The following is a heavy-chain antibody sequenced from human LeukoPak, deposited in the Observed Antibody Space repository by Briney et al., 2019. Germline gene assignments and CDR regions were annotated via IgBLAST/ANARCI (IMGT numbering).Heavy chain of an antibody. V-gene: IGHV3-7*01. Sequence: PGGSLRLSCAASGFTYTNYWMSWVRQAPGKGLEWVANIKQDGRGRYYVDSVKGRFTISRDNAKNSMYLQMNSLRADDTAVYYCARDAYIDRYFDYWGQGTLVTVSS. CDR2: IKQDGRGR. CDR1: GFTYTNYW. D-gene: IGHD3-22*01. J-gene: IGHJ4*02. CDR3: ARDAYIDRYFDY.